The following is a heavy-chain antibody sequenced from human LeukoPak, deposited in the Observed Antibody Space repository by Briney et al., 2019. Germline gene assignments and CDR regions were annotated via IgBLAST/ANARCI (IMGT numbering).Heavy chain of an antibody. CDR1: GFTFGDYN. J-gene: IGHJ4*02. CDR3: AKDRSRVGATTGLAFDY. V-gene: IGHV3-49*04. Sequence: GGSLRLSCTASGFTFGDYNMYWVRQAPGKGLEWVGYIRSKNHGGTTDYAASVKGRFTISRDDSKSIAYLQMTSLKAEDTAVYYCAKDRSRVGATTGLAFDYWGQGTLVTVSS. D-gene: IGHD1-26*01. CDR2: IRSKNHGGTT.